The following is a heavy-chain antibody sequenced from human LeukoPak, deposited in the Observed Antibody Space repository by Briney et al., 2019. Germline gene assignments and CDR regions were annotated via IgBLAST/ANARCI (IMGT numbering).Heavy chain of an antibody. V-gene: IGHV3-23*01. D-gene: IGHD3-9*01. Sequence: GGSLRLSCAASGFTFSSYAMSWVRQAPGKGLEWVSAISGSGGSTYYADSVKGRFTISRDNSKNTLYLQVNSLRAEDTAVYYCARNGPSTYYDILTGYSFTPYYFDYWGQGTLVTVSS. J-gene: IGHJ4*02. CDR1: GFTFSSYA. CDR3: ARNGPSTYYDILTGYSFTPYYFDY. CDR2: ISGSGGST.